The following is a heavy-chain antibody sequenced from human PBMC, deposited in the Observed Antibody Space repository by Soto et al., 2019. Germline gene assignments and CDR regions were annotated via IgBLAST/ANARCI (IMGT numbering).Heavy chain of an antibody. D-gene: IGHD3-3*01. J-gene: IGHJ6*02. Sequence: GGSLRLSCAASGFTFSSYAMSWVRQAQGKGLEWVSAISGRGGSTNYADSGKGRFTISRDNSKNTLFLQMNSLRAVDTSVYYCAKNVLGYDFWSCYPTYYYYYYGMDVWGQGTMVTVSS. CDR2: ISGRGGST. CDR3: AKNVLGYDFWSCYPTYYYYYYGMDV. V-gene: IGHV3-23*01. CDR1: GFTFSSYA.